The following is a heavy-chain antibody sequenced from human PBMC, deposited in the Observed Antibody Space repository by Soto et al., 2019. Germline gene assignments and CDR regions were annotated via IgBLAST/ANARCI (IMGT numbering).Heavy chain of an antibody. Sequence: PGESLKISCKGSGYSFTGYWISWVRRMPGKGLEWMGIIYPDDSDTRYSPSFEGQVTISADMSISTAYLQWTTLKASDTAMYYCAGHETRYGSSDNTNHYYGMDVWGQGTTVTVSS. CDR3: AGHETRYGSSDNTNHYYGMDV. CDR1: GYSFTGYW. CDR2: IYPDDSDT. V-gene: IGHV5-51*01. D-gene: IGHD6-6*01. J-gene: IGHJ6*02.